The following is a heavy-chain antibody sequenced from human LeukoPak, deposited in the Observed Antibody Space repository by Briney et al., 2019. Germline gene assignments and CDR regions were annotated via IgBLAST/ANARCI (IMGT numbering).Heavy chain of an antibody. CDR3: AKDDAWLQYND. J-gene: IGHJ4*02. D-gene: IGHD5-24*01. Sequence: PGGSLRLSCVASGFTFSRHGMNWVRQAPGKGLEWVSGISPSGDIKYYVDSMKGRFTVSRDNSKNTLYLQINSLRDEDTAVYYCAKDDAWLQYNDWGQGTLVTVSS. CDR1: GFTFSRHG. CDR2: ISPSGDIK. V-gene: IGHV3-23*01.